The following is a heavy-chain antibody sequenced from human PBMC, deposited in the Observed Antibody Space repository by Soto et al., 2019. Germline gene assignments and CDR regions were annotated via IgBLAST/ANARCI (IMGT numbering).Heavy chain of an antibody. V-gene: IGHV3-74*03. CDR2: IHNDGSRT. CDR3: ARGDRGAFDL. D-gene: IGHD1-26*01. CDR1: GFTFSYYW. J-gene: IGHJ3*01. Sequence: EVQLVESGGGLVQPGASLRLSCAASGFTFSYYWMHWVRQSPGKGLLWISHIHNDGSRTTYADSVKGRFTISRDNARNMVYLQMNSLRDEDTAVYYCARGDRGAFDLWGQGTAVTVSS.